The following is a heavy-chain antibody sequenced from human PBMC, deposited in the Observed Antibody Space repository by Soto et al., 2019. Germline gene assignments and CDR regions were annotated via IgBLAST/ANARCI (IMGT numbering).Heavy chain of an antibody. CDR3: AREGNYDSSGYYPPDAFDI. D-gene: IGHD3-22*01. J-gene: IGHJ3*02. Sequence: GASVKVSCKASGGTFSSYAISWVRQAPGQGLEWMGGIIPIFGTANYAQKFQGRVTITADESTSTAYMELSSLRSEDTAVYYCAREGNYDSSGYYPPDAFDIWGQGXMVTV. V-gene: IGHV1-69*13. CDR2: IIPIFGTA. CDR1: GGTFSSYA.